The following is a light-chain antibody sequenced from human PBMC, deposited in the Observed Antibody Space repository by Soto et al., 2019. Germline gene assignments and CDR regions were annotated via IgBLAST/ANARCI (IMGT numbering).Light chain of an antibody. J-gene: IGKJ1*01. Sequence: AIRMTQSPSSLSASTGDRVTNNCRASQGISSYLAWYQQKPGKAPKLLIYAASTLQSGVPSRFSGSGSGTDFTLTISCLQSEDFATYYCQQYYIYPQTFGQGTKVDIK. CDR1: QGISSY. CDR3: QQYYIYPQT. V-gene: IGKV1-8*01. CDR2: AAS.